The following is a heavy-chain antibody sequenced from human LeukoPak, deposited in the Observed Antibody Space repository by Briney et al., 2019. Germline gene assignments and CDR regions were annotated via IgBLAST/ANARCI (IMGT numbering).Heavy chain of an antibody. J-gene: IGHJ4*02. CDR3: ATFRWGVGFEY. D-gene: IGHD3-16*01. V-gene: IGHV4-34*01. Sequence: PSETLSLTCAVYGGSFSGSFSGYYWTCIRQTPGKGLEWTGEINHSGSTNYIPSLKSRVTISVDTSNNQFSLKLNSLTAADTAVYYCATFRWGVGFEYWGQGTLATVSS. CDR2: INHSGST. CDR1: GGSFSGSFSGYY.